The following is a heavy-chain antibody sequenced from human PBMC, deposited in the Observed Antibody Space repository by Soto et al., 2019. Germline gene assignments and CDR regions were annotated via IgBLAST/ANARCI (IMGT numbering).Heavy chain of an antibody. J-gene: IGHJ6*02. V-gene: IGHV3-74*01. CDR3: ARGIKNYYGVDV. CDR1: GFTFSTYW. CDR2: INNDGSST. Sequence: GGSLRLSCAASGFTFSTYWMHWVRQAPGKGLVWVSRINNDGSSTSYADSVKGRFTISRDNAKNTLYLQMNSLRAEDTAVYYCARGIKNYYGVDVWGQGTTVTVSS.